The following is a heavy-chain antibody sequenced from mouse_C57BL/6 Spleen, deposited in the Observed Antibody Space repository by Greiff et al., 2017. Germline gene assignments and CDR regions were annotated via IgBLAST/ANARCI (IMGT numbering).Heavy chain of an antibody. V-gene: IGHV1-82*01. CDR1: GYAFSSSW. J-gene: IGHJ2*01. CDR3: AGEGDY. Sequence: QVQLQQSGPELVKPGASVTISCKASGYAFSSSWMNWVKQRPGKGLEWIGRIYPGDGDTNYNGKFKGKATLTADKSSSTAYMQLSSLTSEDSAVYFCAGEGDYWGQGTTLTVSS. CDR2: IYPGDGDT.